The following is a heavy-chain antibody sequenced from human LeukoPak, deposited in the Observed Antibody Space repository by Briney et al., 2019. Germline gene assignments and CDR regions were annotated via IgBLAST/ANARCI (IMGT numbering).Heavy chain of an antibody. Sequence: PGGSLRLSCAVSGFTVSGNYMSWVRQAPGKGLEWVSLIYSGGTTYYADSVKGRFTISRDNSKNTLYLQMNSLRAEDTAVYYCAKEDSSSWSPNTDAFDIWGQGTMVTVSS. D-gene: IGHD6-13*01. J-gene: IGHJ3*02. CDR3: AKEDSSSWSPNTDAFDI. V-gene: IGHV3-53*05. CDR1: GFTVSGNY. CDR2: IYSGGTT.